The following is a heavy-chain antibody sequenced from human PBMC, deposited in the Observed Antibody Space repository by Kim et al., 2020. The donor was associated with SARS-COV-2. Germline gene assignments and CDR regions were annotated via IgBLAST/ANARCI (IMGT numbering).Heavy chain of an antibody. CDR3: ARRDYYGSGSYSFDY. V-gene: IGHV4-39*01. CDR1: GGSISNSGYF. D-gene: IGHD3-10*01. CDR2: ISYSGST. Sequence: SETLSLTCTVSGGSISNSGYFWDWIRQPPGKGLDWIGYISYSGSTYYNPSLKSRVTISVDTSKNQFSLKLTSVTAADTAVYYCARRDYYGSGSYSFDYWG. J-gene: IGHJ4*01.